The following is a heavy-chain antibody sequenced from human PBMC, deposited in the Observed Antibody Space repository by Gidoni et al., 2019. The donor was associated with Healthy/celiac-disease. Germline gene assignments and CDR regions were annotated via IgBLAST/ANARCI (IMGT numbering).Heavy chain of an antibody. V-gene: IGHV1-2*02. CDR3: ASGLMGITMVRGVIAPFDY. CDR2: INPNSGGT. CDR1: GSPFTGYQ. J-gene: IGHJ4*02. D-gene: IGHD3-10*01. Sequence: QVQLVQAGAGVKKPGAPVKVTCKASGSPFTGYQKHWGRQAPGKGLEWMGWINPNSGGTNYAEKFQGRVTMTRDTSISTAYMELSRLRSDDTAVYYCASGLMGITMVRGVIAPFDYWGQGTLVTVSS.